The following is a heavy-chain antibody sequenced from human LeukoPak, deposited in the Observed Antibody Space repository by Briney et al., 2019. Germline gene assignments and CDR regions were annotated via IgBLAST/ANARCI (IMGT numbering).Heavy chain of an antibody. CDR3: ARHGYYNFDS. CDR2: INKDGSDK. D-gene: IGHD5-18*01. J-gene: IGHJ4*02. Sequence: GGSLRLSCAASEFTFSNYWMGWVRQAPGKGLEWVANINKDGSDKYYVDSVKGRFTISRDDAKNSLYLQMNSLRAEDTAVYYCARHGYYNFDSWSQGTLVTVSS. CDR1: EFTFSNYW. V-gene: IGHV3-7*01.